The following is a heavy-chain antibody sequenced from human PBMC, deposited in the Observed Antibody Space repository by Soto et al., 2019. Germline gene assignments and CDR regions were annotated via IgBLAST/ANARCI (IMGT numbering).Heavy chain of an antibody. CDR1: GGSFSGYY. V-gene: IGHV4-34*01. CDR3: ASLGYCSGGSCYSGYNWFDP. J-gene: IGHJ5*02. CDR2: INHSGST. D-gene: IGHD2-15*01. Sequence: QVQLQQWGAGLLKPSETLSLTCAVYGGSFSGYYWSWIRQPPGKGLEWIGEINHSGSTNYNPSLKSRVTISVDTSKNQFSLKLSSVTAADTAVYYCASLGYCSGGSCYSGYNWFDPWGQGTLVTVSS.